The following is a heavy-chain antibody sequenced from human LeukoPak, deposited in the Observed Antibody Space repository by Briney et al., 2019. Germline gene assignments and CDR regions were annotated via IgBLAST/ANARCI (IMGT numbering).Heavy chain of an antibody. V-gene: IGHV1-46*01. CDR2: SNPRGDST. D-gene: IGHD2-15*01. Sequence: ASVKVSCKASGDTFTSHYIHWVRQAPGQGLEWMGISNPRGDSTSHAQKFQGRVTMTTDTSTSTVYMELSSLRSEDTAVYYCARSPEYCSGSTCYGHNWFDPWGQGTLVTVYS. CDR1: GDTFTSHY. J-gene: IGHJ5*02. CDR3: ARSPEYCSGSTCYGHNWFDP.